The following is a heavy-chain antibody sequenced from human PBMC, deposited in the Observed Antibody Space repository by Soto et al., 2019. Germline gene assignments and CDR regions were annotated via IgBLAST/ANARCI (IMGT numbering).Heavy chain of an antibody. CDR1: GYTFTSYY. CDR3: ASNSYYDFWSGYRGQYYYYGMDV. CDR2: INPSGGST. D-gene: IGHD3-3*01. Sequence: ASVKVSCKASGYTFTSYYMHWVRQAPGQGLEWMGIINPSGGSTSYAQKFQGRVTMTRDTSTSTVYMELSSLRSEDTAVYYCASNSYYDFWSGYRGQYYYYGMDVWGQGTTVTGSS. J-gene: IGHJ6*02. V-gene: IGHV1-46*01.